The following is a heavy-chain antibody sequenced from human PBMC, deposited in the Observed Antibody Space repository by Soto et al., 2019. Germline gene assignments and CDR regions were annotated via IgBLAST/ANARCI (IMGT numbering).Heavy chain of an antibody. J-gene: IGHJ4*02. CDR1: GYTFTNYA. V-gene: IGHV1-3*01. CDR3: AKDTYYHDRSGYYIFDY. CDR2: INAGNGNT. Sequence: ASVKVSCKASGYTFTNYAMHWVRQAPGQRLEWMGWINAGNGNTKYSQKFQGRVTITRDTSASTAYMELSSLRSEDTAVYYCAKDTYYHDRSGYYIFDYWGQGTLVTVSS. D-gene: IGHD3-22*01.